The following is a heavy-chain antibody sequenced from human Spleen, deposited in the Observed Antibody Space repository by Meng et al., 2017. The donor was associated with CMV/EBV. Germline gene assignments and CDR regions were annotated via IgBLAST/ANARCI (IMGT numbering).Heavy chain of an antibody. CDR3: ARGYRAATGVDY. J-gene: IGHJ4*02. Sequence: SETLSLTCTVSGGSISSSSYYWGWIRQPPGKELEWIGSIYYSGSTYYNPSLKSRVTISIDTSKNRFSLKLSSVTAADTAVYYCARGYRAATGVDYWGQGTLVTVSS. CDR1: GGSISSSSYY. V-gene: IGHV4-39*07. CDR2: IYYSGST. D-gene: IGHD6-13*01.